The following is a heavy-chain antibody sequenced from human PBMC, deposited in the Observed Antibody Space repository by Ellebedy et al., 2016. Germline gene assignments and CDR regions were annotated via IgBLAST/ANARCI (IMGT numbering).Heavy chain of an antibody. CDR2: ISSSSSTI. V-gene: IGHV3-48*04. D-gene: IGHD3-22*01. CDR3: ARDLILRAYDSSGH. Sequence: GGSLRLXXAASGFTFSSYSMNWVRQAPGKGLEWVSYISSSSSTIYYADSVKGRFTISRDNAKNSLYLQMNSLRAEDTAVYYCARDLILRAYDSSGHWGQGTLVTVSS. J-gene: IGHJ4*02. CDR1: GFTFSSYS.